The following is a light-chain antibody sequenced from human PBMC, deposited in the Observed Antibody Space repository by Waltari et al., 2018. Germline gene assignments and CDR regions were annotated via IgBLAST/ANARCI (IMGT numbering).Light chain of an antibody. CDR3: LQHKTFPRT. Sequence: DIQMTQSPSSLSASVGDRVNITCRASQDIGSDLGWYQQKSGKAPKRLIYGVSSLHSGVPSRFSGSTSGTEFTLTISSLQPEDFATYYCLQHKTFPRTFGQGTKV. V-gene: IGKV1-17*01. J-gene: IGKJ1*01. CDR2: GVS. CDR1: QDIGSD.